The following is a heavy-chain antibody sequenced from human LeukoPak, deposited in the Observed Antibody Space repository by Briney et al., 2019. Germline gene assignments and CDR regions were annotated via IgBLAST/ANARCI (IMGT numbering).Heavy chain of an antibody. CDR2: IYPGDSDT. Sequence: GASLQISCKGSGSSFTSYWIGWVRQLPGKGLEWMGIIYPGDSDTRYSPSFQGQVTISADKSISTAYLQWSSLKASDTAMYYRARHDVLWFDPWGQGTLVTVSS. J-gene: IGHJ5*02. V-gene: IGHV5-51*01. CDR3: ARHDVLWFDP. CDR1: GSSFTSYW. D-gene: IGHD3-16*01.